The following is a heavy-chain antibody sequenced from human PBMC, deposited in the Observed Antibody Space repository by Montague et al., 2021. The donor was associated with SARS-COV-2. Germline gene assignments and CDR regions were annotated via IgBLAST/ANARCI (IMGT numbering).Heavy chain of an antibody. V-gene: IGHV4-39*07. CDR2: IYYSGST. Sequence: SETLSLTCTVSGGSISSSSYYWGWIRQPPGKGLEWIGSIYYSGSTYYNPSLKSRVTISVDTSKNQFSLKLSSVTAADTAVYYCARRPLVGGYDPYGMDVWGQGTLVTVSS. J-gene: IGHJ6*02. CDR3: ARRPLVGGYDPYGMDV. D-gene: IGHD3-16*01. CDR1: GGSISSSSYY.